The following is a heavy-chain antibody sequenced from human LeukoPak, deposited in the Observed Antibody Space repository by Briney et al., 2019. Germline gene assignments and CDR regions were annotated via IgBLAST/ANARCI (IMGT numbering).Heavy chain of an antibody. Sequence: PSETLSLTCAVYGGSFSGYYWSWIRQPPGKGLEWIGEINHSGSTNYNPSLKSRVTISVDTSKNQFSLKLSSVTAADTAVYYCARFIAVAAGGVDYWGQGTLVTVSS. CDR1: GGSFSGYY. J-gene: IGHJ4*02. D-gene: IGHD6-19*01. CDR3: ARFIAVAAGGVDY. V-gene: IGHV4-34*01. CDR2: INHSGST.